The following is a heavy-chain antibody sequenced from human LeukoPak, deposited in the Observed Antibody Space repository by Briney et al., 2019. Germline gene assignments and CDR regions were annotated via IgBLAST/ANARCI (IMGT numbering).Heavy chain of an antibody. CDR1: GYTFTSYA. Sequence: ASVKVSCKASGYTFTSYAMHWVRQAPGQRLEWMGWINAGNGNTKYSQKFQGRVTITRDTSASTAHMELSSLRSEDTAVYYCARDGSAAMAHYFDYWGQGTLVTVSS. CDR3: ARDGSAAMAHYFDY. J-gene: IGHJ4*02. D-gene: IGHD5-18*01. CDR2: INAGNGNT. V-gene: IGHV1-3*01.